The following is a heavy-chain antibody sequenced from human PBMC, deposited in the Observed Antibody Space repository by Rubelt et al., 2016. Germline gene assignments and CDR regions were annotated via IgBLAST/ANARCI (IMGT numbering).Heavy chain of an antibody. J-gene: IGHJ3*02. D-gene: IGHD3-22*01. V-gene: IGHV5-51*01. CDR2: IYPGDSDT. Sequence: VGIIYPGDSDTKYSPSFQGQVTISADKSISTAYLQWSSLKASDTAMYYCARGGKDSSGYHDAFDIWGQGTMVTVSS. CDR3: ARGGKDSSGYHDAFDI.